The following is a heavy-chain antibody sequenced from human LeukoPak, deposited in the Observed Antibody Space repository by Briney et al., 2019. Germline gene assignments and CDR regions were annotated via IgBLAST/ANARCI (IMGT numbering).Heavy chain of an antibody. CDR3: AREHNSGPKQTDAFDI. V-gene: IGHV3-23*01. J-gene: IGHJ3*02. D-gene: IGHD3-22*01. CDR2: ISGSGGST. Sequence: PGGSLRLSCAASGFTFSSYAMSWVRQAPGKGLEWVSAISGSGGSTYYADSVKGRFTISRDNSKNTLYLQMNSLRTEDTAVYYCAREHNSGPKQTDAFDIWGQGTMVTVSS. CDR1: GFTFSSYA.